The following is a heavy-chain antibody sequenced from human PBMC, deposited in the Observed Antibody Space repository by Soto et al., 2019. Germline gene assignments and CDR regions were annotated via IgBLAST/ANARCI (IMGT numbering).Heavy chain of an antibody. V-gene: IGHV1-69*01. D-gene: IGHD1-26*01. CDR1: GGSFSKYG. Sequence: QVQLVQSGAEVKMPGSSVRVSCKASGGSFSKYGISWVRQAPGQGLEWLGGIIPMFGIGNYAEKFLGRVTMTTDECTSTSYMEMSRPRSEDRAVEYCARGYSENYCYAKAVWCPGTTVTGSS. CDR2: IIPMFGIG. CDR3: ARGYSENYCYAKAV. J-gene: IGHJ6*01.